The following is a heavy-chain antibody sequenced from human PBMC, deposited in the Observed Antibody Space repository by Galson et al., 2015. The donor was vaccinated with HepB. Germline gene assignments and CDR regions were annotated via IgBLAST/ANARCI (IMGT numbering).Heavy chain of an antibody. CDR2: ISYDGSNK. CDR3: ARGVAAADTDAFDI. V-gene: IGHV3-30*03. CDR1: GFTFSSYA. D-gene: IGHD6-13*01. J-gene: IGHJ3*02. Sequence: SLRLSCAASGFTFSSYAIHWVRQAPGKGLEWIAVISYDGSNKYYADSVKGRFTLSRDNSRNTLYLQMNSLRAEDTAVYYCARGVAAADTDAFDIWGQGTMVTVSS.